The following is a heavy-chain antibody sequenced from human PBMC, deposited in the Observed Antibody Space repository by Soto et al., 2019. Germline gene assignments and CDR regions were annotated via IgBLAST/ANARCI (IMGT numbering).Heavy chain of an antibody. V-gene: IGHV3-30-3*01. Sequence: QVQLVESGGGVVQPGRSLRLSCAASGFTFSSYAMHWVRQAPGKGLEWVAVISYDGSNKYYADSVKGRFTISRDNSKNTLYLQMNSLRAEDTAVYYFARAFKYSSSPFDYWGQGTLVTVSS. J-gene: IGHJ4*02. CDR3: ARAFKYSSSPFDY. D-gene: IGHD6-6*01. CDR1: GFTFSSYA. CDR2: ISYDGSNK.